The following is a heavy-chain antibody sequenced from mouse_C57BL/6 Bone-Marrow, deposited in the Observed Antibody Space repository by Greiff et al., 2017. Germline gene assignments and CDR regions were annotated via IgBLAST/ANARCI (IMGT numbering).Heavy chain of an antibody. Sequence: DVQLVESGGDLVKPGGSLKLSCAASGFTFSSYGMSWVRQTPDKRLEWVATISSGGSYTYYPDSVKGRFTIARDNAKNTLYLQMSSLKSEDTAMYYCARLTTVLYWYFDVWGTGTTVTVSS. CDR1: GFTFSSYG. V-gene: IGHV5-6*01. CDR2: ISSGGSYT. CDR3: ARLTTVLYWYFDV. J-gene: IGHJ1*03. D-gene: IGHD1-1*01.